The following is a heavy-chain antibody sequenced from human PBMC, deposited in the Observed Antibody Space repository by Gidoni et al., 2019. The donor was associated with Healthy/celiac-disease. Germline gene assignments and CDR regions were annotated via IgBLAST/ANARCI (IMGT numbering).Heavy chain of an antibody. CDR3: ARGGKKLAAWDY. D-gene: IGHD6-13*01. V-gene: IGHV3-21*01. CDR2: ISSSSSYI. CDR1: GATFSSYS. Sequence: EVQLVESGGGLVKQGGSLRPSCGAPGATFSSYSMNWVRQAPGKGLDCVSSISSSSSYIYSADSVKGRFTISRDNAKNSLYLQMNSLRAEDTAVYYCARGGKKLAAWDYWGQGTLVTVSS. J-gene: IGHJ4*02.